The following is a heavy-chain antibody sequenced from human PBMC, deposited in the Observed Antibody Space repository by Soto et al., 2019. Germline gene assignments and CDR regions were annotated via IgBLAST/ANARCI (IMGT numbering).Heavy chain of an antibody. J-gene: IGHJ5*02. CDR3: ARDPRGIAAASGFDP. CDR1: GGTFSSYA. V-gene: IGHV1-69*06. Sequence: SVKVSCKASGGTFSSYAISWVRQAPGQGLEWMGGIIPIFGTANYAQKFQGRVTITADKSTSTAYMELSSLRSEDTAVYYCARDPRGIAAASGFDPWGQGTLVTVSS. D-gene: IGHD6-13*01. CDR2: IIPIFGTA.